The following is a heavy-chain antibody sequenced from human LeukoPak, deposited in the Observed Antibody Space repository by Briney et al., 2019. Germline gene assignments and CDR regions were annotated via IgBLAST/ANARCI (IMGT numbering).Heavy chain of an antibody. CDR1: GFTFSSYS. Sequence: GGSLRLSCAASGFTFSSYSMTWVRQAPGKGLEWVSSISSSSSYIYYAVSVKGRFTISRDNAKNSLYLQMNSLRAEDTAVYYCARLPTVSAYYYYGMDVWGQGTTVTVSS. D-gene: IGHD4-4*01. CDR2: ISSSSSYI. CDR3: ARLPTVSAYYYYGMDV. J-gene: IGHJ6*02. V-gene: IGHV3-21*01.